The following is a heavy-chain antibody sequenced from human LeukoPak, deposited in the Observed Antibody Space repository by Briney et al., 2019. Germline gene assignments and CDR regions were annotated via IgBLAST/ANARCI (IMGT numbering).Heavy chain of an antibody. D-gene: IGHD4-17*01. CDR1: GFTFSSYG. J-gene: IGHJ6*02. CDR3: ATYMSPLYYGDYYYYGMDV. V-gene: IGHV3-48*03. Sequence: PGGSLRLSCAASGFTFSSYGMNWVRQAPGKGLEWVSYISSIGSTIYYADSVKGRFTISIDNAKNLLYLQMNSLRAEDTAVYYCATYMSPLYYGDYYYYGMDVWGQGTTVTVSS. CDR2: ISSIGSTI.